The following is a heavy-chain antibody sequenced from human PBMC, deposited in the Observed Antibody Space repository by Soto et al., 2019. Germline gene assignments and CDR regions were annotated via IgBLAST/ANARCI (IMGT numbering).Heavy chain of an antibody. Sequence: SETLSLTCTVSGVSISSGDYYWSWIRQPPGKGLEWIGYIYYSGSTYYNPSLKSRVTISVDTSKNQFSLKLSSVTAADTAVYYCARLLLSRVDFDPWGQGILVTVSS. J-gene: IGHJ5*02. CDR3: ARLLLSRVDFDP. CDR2: IYYSGST. V-gene: IGHV4-30-4*01. CDR1: GVSISSGDYY. D-gene: IGHD3-16*02.